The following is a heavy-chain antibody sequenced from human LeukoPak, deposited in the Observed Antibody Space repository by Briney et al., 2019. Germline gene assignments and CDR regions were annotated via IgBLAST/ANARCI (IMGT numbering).Heavy chain of an antibody. CDR2: IYTSGST. CDR3: TRSFPGIVGAADF. Sequence: SETLSLTCTVSGGSISSYYWSWIRQPAGKGLEWIGRIYTSGSTNYNPSLKSRVTISVDTSKNQFSLKVTSMTAADTGVYYCTRSFPGIVGAADFWGQGTLVTVSS. D-gene: IGHD1-26*01. J-gene: IGHJ4*02. CDR1: GGSISSYY. V-gene: IGHV4-4*07.